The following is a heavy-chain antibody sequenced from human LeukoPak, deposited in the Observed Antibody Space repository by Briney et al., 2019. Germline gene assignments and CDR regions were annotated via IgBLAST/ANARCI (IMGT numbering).Heavy chain of an antibody. CDR2: IRYDGSNK. D-gene: IGHD6-13*01. Sequence: GGSLRLSCAASGFTFSSNGMHWVRQAPGKGREWVAFIRYDGSNKSYADSVKGRFTISRDNSKNTLYLQMGSLRAEDMAVYYCGGAAGKIGDAFDIWGQGTMVTVSS. J-gene: IGHJ3*02. CDR3: GGAAGKIGDAFDI. V-gene: IGHV3-30*02. CDR1: GFTFSSNG.